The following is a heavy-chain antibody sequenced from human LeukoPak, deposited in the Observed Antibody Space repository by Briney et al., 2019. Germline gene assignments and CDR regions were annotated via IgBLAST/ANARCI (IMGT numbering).Heavy chain of an antibody. CDR3: ARLRGSGYDRFDY. CDR2: ISPGDSKT. J-gene: IGHJ4*02. D-gene: IGHD5-12*01. CDR1: GYSFTSYW. Sequence: GESLKVSCKCSGYSFTSYWIGWVRQMPGKGLEWMGIISPGDSKTIYSPSFQGQVTISAAKSISTAYLQWSSLKASGTAMYYCARLRGSGYDRFDYWGQGTLVTVSS. V-gene: IGHV5-51*01.